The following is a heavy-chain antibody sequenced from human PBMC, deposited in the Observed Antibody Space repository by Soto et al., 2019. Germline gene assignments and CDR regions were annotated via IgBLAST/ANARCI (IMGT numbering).Heavy chain of an antibody. J-gene: IGHJ4*02. CDR2: INPKSGGT. V-gene: IGHV1-2*02. CDR3: ARDLEKGGGSEGFDY. CDR1: GDTFTANY. Sequence: QVQLLQSGAEVKKPGASVKVSCKASGDTFTANYIHWVRQAPGQGFEGMGWINPKSGGTKYPQKFQGRVTMTRDTSLSTVYMTLTRLTSDDTDVYYCARDLEKGGGSEGFDYWGQGTLVTVSS. D-gene: IGHD1-26*01.